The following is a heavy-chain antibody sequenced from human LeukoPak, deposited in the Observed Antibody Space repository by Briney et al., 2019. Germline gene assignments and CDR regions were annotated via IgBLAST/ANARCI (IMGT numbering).Heavy chain of an antibody. Sequence: PSETLSLTCTVSGGSISSYYWSWIRQPPGKGLEWIGYIYYSGSTNYNPSLKSRATISVDTSKNQFSLKLSSVTAADTAVYYCARSLPAAIGDFDYWGQGTLVTVSS. CDR1: GGSISSYY. V-gene: IGHV4-59*01. D-gene: IGHD2-2*02. CDR3: ARSLPAAIGDFDY. CDR2: IYYSGST. J-gene: IGHJ4*02.